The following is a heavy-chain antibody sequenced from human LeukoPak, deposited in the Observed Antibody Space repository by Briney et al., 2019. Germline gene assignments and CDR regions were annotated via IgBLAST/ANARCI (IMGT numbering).Heavy chain of an antibody. V-gene: IGHV3-23*01. CDR1: GFTFNNYA. CDR2: ISTSGGST. CDR3: AKSVVGDSSGYFDY. Sequence: PGGSLRLSCAASGFTFNNYAMSWVRQAPGKGLEWVSVISTSGGSTYYADSVKGRFTISRDNSKSTLYLQMNSLRAEDTAVYYCAKSVVGDSSGYFDYWGQGTLVTVSS. D-gene: IGHD6-19*01. J-gene: IGHJ4*02.